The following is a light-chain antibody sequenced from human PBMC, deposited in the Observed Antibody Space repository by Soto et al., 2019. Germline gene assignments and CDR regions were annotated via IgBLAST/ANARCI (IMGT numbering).Light chain of an antibody. CDR2: DVS. Sequence: QSALTQPASVSGSPGQSITISCTGNSSDVGGYNFVSWYQHHPGKAPKVMIYDVSNRPSGVSNRFSGSKSGNTASLTISGLQAEDEADYYCDSYTSNGLYVFGTGTKVTVL. V-gene: IGLV2-14*03. J-gene: IGLJ1*01. CDR3: DSYTSNGLYV. CDR1: SSDVGGYNF.